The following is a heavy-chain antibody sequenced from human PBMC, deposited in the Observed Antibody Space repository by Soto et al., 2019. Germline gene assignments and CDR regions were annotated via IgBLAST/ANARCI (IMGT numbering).Heavy chain of an antibody. D-gene: IGHD4-17*01. CDR2: IYYSGST. Sequence: SETLSLTCTVSGGSISSGGYYWSWIRQHPGKGLEWIGYIYYSGSTYYNPSLKSRVTISVDTSKNQFSLKLSSVTAADTAVYYCASRTVTTTWVGNWFDPWGQGTLVT. V-gene: IGHV4-31*03. J-gene: IGHJ5*02. CDR1: GGSISSGGYY. CDR3: ASRTVTTTWVGNWFDP.